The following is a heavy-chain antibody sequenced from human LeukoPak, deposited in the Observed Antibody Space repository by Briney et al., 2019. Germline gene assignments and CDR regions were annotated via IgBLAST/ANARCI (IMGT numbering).Heavy chain of an antibody. J-gene: IGHJ4*02. CDR1: GFTFSSNW. V-gene: IGHV3-15*01. Sequence: GRSLRLSCAASGFTFSSNWMSWVRQAPGKGLEWVGRIKSKTDGGTTDYAAPVKGRFTISRDDSKNTLYLQMNSLKTEDTAVYYCARDYYFDYWGQGTLVTVSS. CDR2: IKSKTDGGTT. D-gene: IGHD3/OR15-3a*01. CDR3: ARDYYFDY.